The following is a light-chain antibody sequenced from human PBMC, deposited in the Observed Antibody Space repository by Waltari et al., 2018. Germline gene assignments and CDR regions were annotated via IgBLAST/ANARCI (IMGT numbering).Light chain of an antibody. CDR3: QQRSNWPPIT. Sequence: EVVLTQSPATLSLSPGERATLSCRASRSVSSYLAWYQQKPGQAPRLLIYDASNRATCIPARFSGSGSGTDFTLTISTLEPEDFAVYYCQQRSNWPPITFGQGTRLEIK. CDR2: DAS. CDR1: RSVSSY. V-gene: IGKV3-11*01. J-gene: IGKJ5*01.